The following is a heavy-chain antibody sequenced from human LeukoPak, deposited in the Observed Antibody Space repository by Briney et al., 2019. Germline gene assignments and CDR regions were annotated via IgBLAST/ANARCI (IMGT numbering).Heavy chain of an antibody. J-gene: IGHJ3*02. CDR1: GFSFSNYG. Sequence: GRSLRLSCAASGFSFSNYGMNWVRQAPGKEPEWVAIISSDGRTQIYTDSVKGRFTISRDNLKKTLNLQMDYLEAEDTAVYYCAKEEGWGVNSFDMWGQGTMVTVSS. D-gene: IGHD1-26*01. CDR3: AKEEGWGVNSFDM. V-gene: IGHV3-30*18. CDR2: ISSDGRTQ.